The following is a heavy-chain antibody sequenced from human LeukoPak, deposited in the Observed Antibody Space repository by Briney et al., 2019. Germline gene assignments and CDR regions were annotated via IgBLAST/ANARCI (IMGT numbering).Heavy chain of an antibody. CDR1: GDTFRRYS. Sequence: GASLKVSCKAYGDTFRRYSISWVRQATGQGLEWMGWMNPNSGNTGYAQKFQGRVTITRNTSISTAYMELSSLRSEDTAVYYCARGAISTVTTLGYWGQGTLVTVSS. V-gene: IGHV1-8*03. J-gene: IGHJ4*02. D-gene: IGHD4-17*01. CDR3: ARGAISTVTTLGY. CDR2: MNPNSGNT.